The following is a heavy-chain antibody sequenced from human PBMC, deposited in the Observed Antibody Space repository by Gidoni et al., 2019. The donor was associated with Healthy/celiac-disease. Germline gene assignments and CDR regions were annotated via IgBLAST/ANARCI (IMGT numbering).Heavy chain of an antibody. D-gene: IGHD1-26*01. CDR3: ARGPLVGATTCVAFDI. J-gene: IGHJ3*02. Sequence: QVQLQQWGAGLLKPSETLSITCAVYGGSFSGYYWSWIRQPQGKGLEWIGEINHSRSTNYNPSLKIRVTISVDTSKNQFSLKLSSVTAADTAVYYCARGPLVGATTCVAFDIWGQGTMVTVSS. CDR2: INHSRST. CDR1: GGSFSGYY. V-gene: IGHV4-34*01.